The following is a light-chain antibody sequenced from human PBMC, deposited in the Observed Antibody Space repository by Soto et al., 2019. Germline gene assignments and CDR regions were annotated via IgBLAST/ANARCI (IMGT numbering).Light chain of an antibody. V-gene: IGLV1-40*01. CDR3: QSYDTSLRAWV. CDR2: GNN. CDR1: SSNIGAGYD. Sequence: QCVLTQSPSESGAPGQRVTISCTGGSSNIGAGYDVHWYRQFPGTAPKLLVYGNNNRPSGISDRFSASKSGSSASLAITGLQAEDEADYYCQSYDTSLRAWVFGGGTKVTVL. J-gene: IGLJ3*02.